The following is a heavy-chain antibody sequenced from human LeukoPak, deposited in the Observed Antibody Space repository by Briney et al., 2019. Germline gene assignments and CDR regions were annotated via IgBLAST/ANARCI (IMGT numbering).Heavy chain of an antibody. D-gene: IGHD6-13*01. CDR1: GYTFSSYA. CDR3: ASRDQAAAGTDY. J-gene: IGHJ4*02. Sequence: GGCLRLSCAASGYTFSSYAQHWVRQAPGKGLEWVAVISYDGSNKYYADSVKGRFTISRDNSKNTLYLQMNSLRLEDTAVYYCASRDQAAAGTDYWGQGTLVTVSS. V-gene: IGHV3-30-3*01. CDR2: ISYDGSNK.